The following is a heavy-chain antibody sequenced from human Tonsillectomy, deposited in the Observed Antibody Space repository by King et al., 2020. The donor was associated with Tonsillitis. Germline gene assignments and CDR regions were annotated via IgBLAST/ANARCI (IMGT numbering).Heavy chain of an antibody. CDR2: VRHDGSNE. D-gene: IGHD3-16*01. CDR1: EFTFSSYG. CDR3: AKDGLVETDYAYFDF. V-gene: IGHV3-30*02. J-gene: IGHJ4*02. Sequence: VQLVESGGGVVLPGGSLRLSCAASEFTFSSYGMHWVRQAPGKGLEWVALVRHDGSNENYADSVKGRFTISRDNSKNTLYLQMNSLRVEDTAVYYCAKDGLVETDYAYFDFWGQGTLVTVSS.